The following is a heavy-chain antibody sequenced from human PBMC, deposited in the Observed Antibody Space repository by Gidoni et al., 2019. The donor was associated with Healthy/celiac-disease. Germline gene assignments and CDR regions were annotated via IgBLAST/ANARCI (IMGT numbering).Heavy chain of an antibody. CDR1: GFTFSSYG. CDR3: ARSLSTYIVATSFDY. CDR2: IWYDGSNK. J-gene: IGHJ4*02. Sequence: QVQLVESGGGVVQPGRSLRLSCAASGFTFSSYGMHWVRQAPGKGLKWVAVIWYDGSNKYYADSVKGRFTISRDNSKNTLYLQMNSLRAEDTAVYYCARSLSTYIVATSFDYWGQGTLVTVSS. D-gene: IGHD5-12*01. V-gene: IGHV3-33*01.